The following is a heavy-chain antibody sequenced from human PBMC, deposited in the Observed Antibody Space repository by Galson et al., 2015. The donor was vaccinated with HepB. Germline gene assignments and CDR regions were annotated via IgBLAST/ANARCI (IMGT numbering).Heavy chain of an antibody. D-gene: IGHD3-22*01. V-gene: IGHV1-69*13. CDR3: ARDSYYDSSGYDYYFAY. CDR1: GGTFSSYA. J-gene: IGHJ4*02. CDR2: IIPIFGTA. Sequence: SVKVSCKASGGTFSSYAICWVRHAPGQGLEWMGGIIPIFGTANYAQKFQGRVTITADESTSTAYMELSSPRSEDTAVYYCARDSYYDSSGYDYYFAYWGQGTLVTVSS.